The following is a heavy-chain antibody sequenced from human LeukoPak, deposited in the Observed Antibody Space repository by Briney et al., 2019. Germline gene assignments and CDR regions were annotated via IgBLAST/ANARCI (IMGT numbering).Heavy chain of an antibody. CDR3: ARGKYFDWGIHAQYFDY. D-gene: IGHD3-9*01. V-gene: IGHV1-18*01. CDR1: GYTFSSYG. CDR2: ISIYSGNT. Sequence: SVKVSCKASGYTFSSYGISWVRQAPGQGLEWMGWISIYSGNTRYIEDLQGRLTMTTDTSTNTAYMELRSLRSDDTAIYFCARGKYFDWGIHAQYFDYWGQGTLVTVSS. J-gene: IGHJ4*02.